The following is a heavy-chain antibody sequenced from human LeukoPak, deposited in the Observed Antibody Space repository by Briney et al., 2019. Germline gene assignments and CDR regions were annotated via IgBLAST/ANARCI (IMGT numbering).Heavy chain of an antibody. CDR2: IYYSGST. Sequence: SQTLSLTCTVSGGSISSGGYYWSWIRQPPGKGLEWIGFIYYSGSTNYNPSLKSRVTISVDTSKNQFSLKLSSVTAADTAVYFCARSSIAARPSDAFDIWGQGTMVTVSS. CDR1: GGSISSGGYY. V-gene: IGHV4-61*08. J-gene: IGHJ3*02. D-gene: IGHD6-6*01. CDR3: ARSSIAARPSDAFDI.